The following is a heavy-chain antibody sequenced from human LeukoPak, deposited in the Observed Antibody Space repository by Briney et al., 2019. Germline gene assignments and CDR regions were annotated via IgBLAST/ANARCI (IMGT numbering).Heavy chain of an antibody. CDR2: ISSSSSTI. CDR3: ARGAAAADPYWFDP. CDR1: GFTFSSYS. Sequence: PGGSLRLSCAASGFTFSSYSMNWVRQAPGKGLEWVSYISSSSSTIYYADSVKGRFTISRDNAKNSLYLQMNSLRAEDTAVYYCARGAAAADPYWFDPWGQGTLVTVSS. V-gene: IGHV3-48*04. D-gene: IGHD6-13*01. J-gene: IGHJ5*02.